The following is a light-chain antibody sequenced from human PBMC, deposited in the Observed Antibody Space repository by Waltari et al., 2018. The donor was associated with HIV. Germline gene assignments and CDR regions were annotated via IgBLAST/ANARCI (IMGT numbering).Light chain of an antibody. Sequence: EIVVTQSPGTLFVSPGGRATLPCRASPSVCVNFALYQQKPGQAPRLLIYDSSTRATGIPARFSCSGSETEFSLTISSLQSEDFAVYYCQQYNNCPPTWTFGQGTKVEIK. CDR2: DSS. J-gene: IGKJ1*01. CDR3: QQYNNCPPTWT. V-gene: IGKV3-15*01. CDR1: PSVCVN.